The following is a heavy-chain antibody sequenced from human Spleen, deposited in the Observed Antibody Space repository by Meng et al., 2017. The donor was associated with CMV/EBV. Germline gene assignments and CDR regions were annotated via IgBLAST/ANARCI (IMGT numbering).Heavy chain of an antibody. D-gene: IGHD3-3*01. J-gene: IGHJ5*02. CDR2: IYSAGLDA. CDR1: GFAFSSYA. V-gene: IGHV3-23*03. CDR3: AKDISWRTIIPPQAS. Sequence: GGSLRLSCAASGFAFSSYAMSWARQAPGKGLEGVSLIYSAGLDAFYADSVKGRFTVSRDNSNNMLYLQMNSLRAEDTAIYYCAKDISWRTIIPPQASWGQGTLVTVSS.